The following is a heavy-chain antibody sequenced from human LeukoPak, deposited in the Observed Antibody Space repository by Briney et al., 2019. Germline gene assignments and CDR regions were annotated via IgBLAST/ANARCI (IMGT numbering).Heavy chain of an antibody. D-gene: IGHD6-13*01. J-gene: IGHJ6*03. CDR1: DASISSFF. CDR2: ISYTGST. CDR3: ARDRNSSSWYYYYYYMDV. Sequence: SETLSLTCTVSDASISSFFWSWIRQPPGKGLEWIGDISYTGSTNYNPSLKSRVTMSVDTSKNQFSLKLSSVTAADTAVYYCARDRNSSSWYYYYYYMDVWGKGTTVTISS. V-gene: IGHV4-59*12.